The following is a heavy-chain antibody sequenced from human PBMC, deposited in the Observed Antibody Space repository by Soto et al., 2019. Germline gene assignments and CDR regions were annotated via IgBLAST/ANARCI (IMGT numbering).Heavy chain of an antibody. D-gene: IGHD3-3*01. Sequence: QVQLVESGGGVVQPGRSLRLSCAASGFTFSSYGMHWVRQAPGKGLEWVAVISYDGSNKYYADSVKGRFTISRDNSKNTLYLQMNSLRAEDTAVYYCAKEGYYDFWSGSYYFDYWGQGTLVTVSS. J-gene: IGHJ4*02. CDR2: ISYDGSNK. V-gene: IGHV3-30*18. CDR3: AKEGYYDFWSGSYYFDY. CDR1: GFTFSSYG.